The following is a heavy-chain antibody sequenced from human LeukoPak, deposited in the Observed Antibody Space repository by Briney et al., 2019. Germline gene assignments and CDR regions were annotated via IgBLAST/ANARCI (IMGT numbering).Heavy chain of an antibody. Sequence: QPGRSLRLSCAASGFTFEDYGMHWVRQAPGKGLEWVSSISWHSGNIAYVDSVKGRFNISRGNAKNSLSLQMNSLRAEDTALYYCAKGRGLRFFDWLLKKDAFDIWGQGTMVTVSS. V-gene: IGHV3-9*01. J-gene: IGHJ3*02. D-gene: IGHD3-3*01. CDR1: GFTFEDYG. CDR2: ISWHSGNI. CDR3: AKGRGLRFFDWLLKKDAFDI.